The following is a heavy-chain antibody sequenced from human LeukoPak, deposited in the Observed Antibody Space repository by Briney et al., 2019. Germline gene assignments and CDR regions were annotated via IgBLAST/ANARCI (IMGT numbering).Heavy chain of an antibody. Sequence: GRSLRLSCAASGFTFSSYGMHWVRQAPGKGLEWVAVISYDGSNKYYADSVKGRFTISRDNSKNTLYLQMNSLRAEDTAVYYCAKAQIYGSGSAAYYYYGMDVWGQGTTVTVSS. CDR2: ISYDGSNK. CDR3: AKAQIYGSGSAAYYYYGMDV. CDR1: GFTFSSYG. V-gene: IGHV3-30*18. J-gene: IGHJ6*02. D-gene: IGHD3-10*01.